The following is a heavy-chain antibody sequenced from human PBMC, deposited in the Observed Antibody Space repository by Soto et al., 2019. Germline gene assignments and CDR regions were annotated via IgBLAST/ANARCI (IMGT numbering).Heavy chain of an antibody. CDR3: ARQTPLRFLEWLLSPYFDY. CDR1: GGSISSSSYY. CDR2: IYYSGST. D-gene: IGHD3-3*01. J-gene: IGHJ4*02. V-gene: IGHV4-39*01. Sequence: LSLTCTVSGGSISSSSYYWGWIRQPPGKGLEWIGSIYYSGSTYYNPSLKSRVTISVDTSKNQFSLKLSSVTAADTAVYYCARQTPLRFLEWLLSPYFDYWGQGTLVTVSS.